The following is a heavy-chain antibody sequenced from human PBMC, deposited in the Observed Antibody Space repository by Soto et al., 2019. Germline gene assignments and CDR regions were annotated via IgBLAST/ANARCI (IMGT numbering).Heavy chain of an antibody. J-gene: IGHJ4*02. Sequence: GASVKVSCKTSGFTFTSYPFSWVRQAPGQGLEWLAWVHPYEGTTKVAHQFRDRLILTTDTSAATVFMELTSLTSDDTAVYFCAREYYSTTTWIDYWGQGTLVTVSS. CDR3: AREYYSTTTWIDY. D-gene: IGHD2-15*01. V-gene: IGHV1-18*04. CDR2: VHPYEGTT. CDR1: GFTFTSYP.